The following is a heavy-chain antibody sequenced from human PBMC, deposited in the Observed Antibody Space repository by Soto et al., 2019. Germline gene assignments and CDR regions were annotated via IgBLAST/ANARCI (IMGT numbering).Heavy chain of an antibody. CDR2: INPNSGGT. CDR3: ARGEYNWNGNDAFDI. CDR1: GYTFTGYY. V-gene: IGHV1-2*04. J-gene: IGHJ3*02. Sequence: ASVKVSCKASGYTFTGYYMHWVRQAPGQGLEWMGWINPNSGGTNYAQKFQGWVTMTRDTSISTAYMELSRLRSDDTAVYYCARGEYNWNGNDAFDIWGQGTMVTVSS. D-gene: IGHD1-1*01.